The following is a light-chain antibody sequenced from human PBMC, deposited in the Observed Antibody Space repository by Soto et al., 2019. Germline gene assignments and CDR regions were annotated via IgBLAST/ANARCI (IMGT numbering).Light chain of an antibody. J-gene: IGLJ1*01. V-gene: IGLV2-11*01. CDR3: CSYAGSYIFV. CDR2: DVT. CDR1: SSDVGGYND. Sequence: QSALTQPRSVSGSPGQSVTISCTGGSSDVGGYNDVSWYQQNPGKAPKLMIYDVTKRPSGVPDRFSGSKSGNRASLTISGLHAEDEDDYYCCSYAGSYIFVFGTGTKVTVL.